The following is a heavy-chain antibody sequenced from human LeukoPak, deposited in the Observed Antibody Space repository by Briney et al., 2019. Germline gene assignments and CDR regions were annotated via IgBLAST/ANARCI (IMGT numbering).Heavy chain of an antibody. J-gene: IGHJ3*02. CDR1: GFTFSIYW. CDR3: ARASSKQLAGYLPDGFDI. D-gene: IGHD3-9*01. Sequence: TGGSLRLSCGASGFTFSIYWMHWVRQAPGKGLEWVSSISSSGTYVYYADSVKGRFTISRDNAKNSLSLQMNSLRADDAAVYYCARASSKQLAGYLPDGFDIWGQGTMVTVSS. CDR2: ISSSGTYV. V-gene: IGHV3-21*01.